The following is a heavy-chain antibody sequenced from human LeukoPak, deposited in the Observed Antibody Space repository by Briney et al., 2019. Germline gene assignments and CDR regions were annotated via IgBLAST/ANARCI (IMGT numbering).Heavy chain of an antibody. CDR2: MNPNSGNT. Sequence: VASVKVSCKASGYTFTSYDINWVRQATGQGLEWMGWMNPNSGNTGYAQKFQGRVTITRNTSISTAYMELSSLRSEDTAVYYCATSRWELLLFFDYWGQGTLVTVSS. CDR1: GYTFTSYD. J-gene: IGHJ4*02. CDR3: ATSRWELLLFFDY. D-gene: IGHD1-26*01. V-gene: IGHV1-8*03.